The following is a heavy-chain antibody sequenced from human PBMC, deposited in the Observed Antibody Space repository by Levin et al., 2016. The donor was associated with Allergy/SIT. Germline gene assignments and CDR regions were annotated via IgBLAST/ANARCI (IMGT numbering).Heavy chain of an antibody. CDR1: GSSMTSYY. J-gene: IGHJ4*02. D-gene: IGHD2-15*01. CDR3: VRSGTEAIEY. Sequence: SETLSLTCTVSGSSMTSYYWNWIRQAPGKGLEWIGYIYYSGRTNYNPSLKSRVTISVDRSKSQFSLKLNSVTAADTAVYYCVRSGTEAIEYWGQGTLVTVSS. CDR2: IYYSGRT. V-gene: IGHV4-59*01.